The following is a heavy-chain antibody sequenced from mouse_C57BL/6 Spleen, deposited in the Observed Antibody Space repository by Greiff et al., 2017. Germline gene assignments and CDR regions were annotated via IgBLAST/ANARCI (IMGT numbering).Heavy chain of an antibody. Sequence: VQLQQPGAELVKPGASVKLSCKASGYTFTSYWMQWVKQRPGQGLEWIGEIDPSDSYTNYNQKFKGKATLTVDTSSSTAYMQLSSLTSEDSAVYYCARVQTAQADAMDYWGQGTSVTVSS. CDR3: ARVQTAQADAMDY. CDR2: IDPSDSYT. J-gene: IGHJ4*01. CDR1: GYTFTSYW. D-gene: IGHD3-2*02. V-gene: IGHV1-50*01.